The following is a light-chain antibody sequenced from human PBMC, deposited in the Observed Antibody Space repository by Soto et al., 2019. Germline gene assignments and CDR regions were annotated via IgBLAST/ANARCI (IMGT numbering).Light chain of an antibody. CDR1: QSVLSSSNNKNY. CDR2: WAS. CDR3: QQYYSPWT. V-gene: IGKV4-1*01. J-gene: IGKJ1*01. Sequence: DIVMTQSPDSLAVSLGERATIICKSSQSVLSSSNNKNYLAWYQQKPGQPPKLLIYWASIRESGAPDRFSSSWSGTDFSLTISNLQGEDGAVYFCQQYYSPWTFGQGTKVEIK.